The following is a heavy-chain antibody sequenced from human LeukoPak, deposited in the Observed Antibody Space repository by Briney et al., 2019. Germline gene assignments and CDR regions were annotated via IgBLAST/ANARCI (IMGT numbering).Heavy chain of an antibody. V-gene: IGHV4-61*02. CDR3: ASWRSYYDSSGFNWFDP. D-gene: IGHD3-22*01. Sequence: SETLSLTCTVSGGSISSGTHYWSWIRQPAGKGLEWIGRIYTSGSTNYNPSLKSRVTISVDTSKNQFSLKLSSVTAADTAVYYCASWRSYYDSSGFNWFDPWGQGTLVTISS. J-gene: IGHJ5*02. CDR2: IYTSGST. CDR1: GGSISSGTHY.